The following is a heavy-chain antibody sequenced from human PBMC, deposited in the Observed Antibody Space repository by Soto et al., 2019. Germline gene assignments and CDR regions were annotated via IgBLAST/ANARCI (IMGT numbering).Heavy chain of an antibody. J-gene: IGHJ6*02. CDR3: ASECGRTHYYYSYGMDV. Sequence: QVQLVQSGAEVKKPGSSVKVSCKASGGTFSSYTISWVRQAPGQGLEWMGRIIPILGIANYAQKFQGRVTITADKSTSTAYMELSSLRAEDTAVYYCASECGRTHYYYSYGMDVWGQGTTVTISS. CDR1: GGTFSSYT. V-gene: IGHV1-69*02. D-gene: IGHD2-21*01. CDR2: IIPILGIA.